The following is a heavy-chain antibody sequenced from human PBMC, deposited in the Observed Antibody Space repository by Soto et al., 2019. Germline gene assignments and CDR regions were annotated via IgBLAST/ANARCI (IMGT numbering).Heavy chain of an antibody. CDR1: GFTFNSYT. CDR2: ISGSGGSP. J-gene: IGHJ4*01. V-gene: IGHV3-23*01. D-gene: IGHD2-15*01. Sequence: HPGGSLRLSCAASGFTFNSYTMAWVRQAPGKGLEWVSSISGSGGSPSYADSVQGRFTISRDNSRNTLSLQMNSLRAEDTATYYCAKVRCSGNSCYVPDYWGHGSLVTVSS. CDR3: AKVRCSGNSCYVPDY.